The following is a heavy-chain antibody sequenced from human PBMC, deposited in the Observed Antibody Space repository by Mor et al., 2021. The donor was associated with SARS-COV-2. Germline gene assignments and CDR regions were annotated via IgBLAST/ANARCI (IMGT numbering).Heavy chain of an antibody. Sequence: ADSVKGRFTISRDNAKNSLYLQMNSLRAEDTAVYYCARDLGVRDSNYYYYGMDVWGQGTTVTVSS. V-gene: IGHV3-11*01. CDR3: ARDLGVRDSNYYYYGMDV. D-gene: IGHD3-10*02. J-gene: IGHJ6*02.